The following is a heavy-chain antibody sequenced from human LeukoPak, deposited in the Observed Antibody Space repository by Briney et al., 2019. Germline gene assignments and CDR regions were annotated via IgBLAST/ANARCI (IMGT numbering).Heavy chain of an antibody. Sequence: GGSLRLSCAASGFTFSTYALSWVRQAPGKGLEWVSGISGSGVSTFYADSVKGRFTISRDNSKNTLYLQMNSLRAEDTAVYYCARDIVGTSQGFDYWGQGTLVTVSS. CDR1: GFTFSTYA. J-gene: IGHJ4*02. D-gene: IGHD1-26*01. V-gene: IGHV3-23*01. CDR3: ARDIVGTSQGFDY. CDR2: ISGSGVST.